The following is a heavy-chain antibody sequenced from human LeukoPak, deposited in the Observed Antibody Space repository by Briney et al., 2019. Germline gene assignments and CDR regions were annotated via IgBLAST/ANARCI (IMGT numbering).Heavy chain of an antibody. V-gene: IGHV3-53*01. CDR2: IYSGGST. CDR1: GFTVSSNY. CDR3: ARTTYYYDSSGYFDY. J-gene: IGHJ4*02. Sequence: PGGSLRLSCAASGFTVSSNYMSWVRQAPGKGLEWVSVIYSGGSTYYADSVKGRFTISRDNPKNTLYLQMNSLRAEDTAVYYCARTTYYYDSSGYFDYWGQGTLVTVSS. D-gene: IGHD3-22*01.